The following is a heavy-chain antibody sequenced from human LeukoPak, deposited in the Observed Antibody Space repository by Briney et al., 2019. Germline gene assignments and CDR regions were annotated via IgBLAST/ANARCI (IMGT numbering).Heavy chain of an antibody. CDR1: GFTFRSYG. D-gene: IGHD2-21*02. V-gene: IGHV3-33*06. J-gene: IGHJ2*01. Sequence: PGGSLRLSCAASGFTFRSYGMHWVRQAPGKGLEWVAVIWYDGSNKYYADSVKGRFTISRDNSKNTLYLQMNSLRAEDTAVYYCAKGDCGGDCYSLFYWYFDLWGRGTLVTVSS. CDR2: IWYDGSNK. CDR3: AKGDCGGDCYSLFYWYFDL.